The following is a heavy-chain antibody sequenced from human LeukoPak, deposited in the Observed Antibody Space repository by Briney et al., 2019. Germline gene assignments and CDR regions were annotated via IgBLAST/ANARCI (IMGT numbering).Heavy chain of an antibody. D-gene: IGHD7-27*01. J-gene: IGHJ4*02. CDR2: INPNSGGT. V-gene: IGHV1-2*02. CDR3: ARDRANWGSGGDY. CDR1: GYTFTGYY. Sequence: GASVKVSCKASGYTFTGYYMHWVRQAPGQGLEWMGWINPNSGGTNYAQKFQGRVTMTRDTPISTAYMELSRLRSDDTAVYYGARDRANWGSGGDYWGQGTLVTVSS.